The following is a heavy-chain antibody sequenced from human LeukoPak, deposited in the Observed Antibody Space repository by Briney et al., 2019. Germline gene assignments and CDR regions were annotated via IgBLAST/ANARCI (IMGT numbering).Heavy chain of an antibody. V-gene: IGHV4-59*01. CDR2: IYYSGST. CDR3: ARVRGCGDPLIDY. J-gene: IGHJ4*02. D-gene: IGHD2-21*01. Sequence: SETLSLTCTVSGGSISSYYWSWIRQPPGKGLEWIGYIYYSGSTNYNPSLKSRVTISVDTSKNQFSLKLSSVTAADTAVYYCARVRGCGDPLIDYWGQGTLVTVSS. CDR1: GGSISSYY.